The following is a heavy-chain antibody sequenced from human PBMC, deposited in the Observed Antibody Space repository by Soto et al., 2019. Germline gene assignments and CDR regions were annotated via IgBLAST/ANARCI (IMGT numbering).Heavy chain of an antibody. Sequence: SETLSLTCTVSGGSISSSSYYWGWIRQPPGKGLEWIGSIYYSGSTYYNPSLKSRVTISVDTSKNQFSLKLSSVTAADTAVYYCARLHGDYDDAFDIWGQGTMVTVSS. J-gene: IGHJ3*02. CDR3: ARLHGDYDDAFDI. CDR2: IYYSGST. D-gene: IGHD4-17*01. CDR1: GGSISSSSYY. V-gene: IGHV4-39*01.